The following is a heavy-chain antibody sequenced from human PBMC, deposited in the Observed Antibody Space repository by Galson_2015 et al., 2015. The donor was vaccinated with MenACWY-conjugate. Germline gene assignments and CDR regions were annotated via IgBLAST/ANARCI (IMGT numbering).Heavy chain of an antibody. D-gene: IGHD2/OR15-2a*01. CDR3: ARDRTNNWFDP. J-gene: IGHJ5*02. CDR1: GGSVSSGSYC. CDR2: IYTTGTT. V-gene: IGHV4-61*01. Sequence: ETLSLTCTVSGGSVSSGSYCWSWLRQPPGKGLEWIGFIYTTGTTSYNPSLKSRVTISVDSSTDQFSLKLTSVTAADTAVYYCARDRTNNWFDPWGQGTLVTVSS.